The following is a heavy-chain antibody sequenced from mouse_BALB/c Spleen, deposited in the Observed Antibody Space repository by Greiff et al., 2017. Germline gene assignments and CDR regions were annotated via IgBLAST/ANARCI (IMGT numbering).Heavy chain of an antibody. CDR2: IDPANGNT. CDR1: GFNIKDTY. Sequence: VQLKQSGAELVKPGASVKLSCTASGFNIKDTYMHWVKQRPEQGLEWIGRIDPANGNTKYDPNFQGKATITADTSSNTAYLQLSSLTSEDTAVYYCAAYDYFRAWFAYWGQGTLVTVSA. J-gene: IGHJ3*01. V-gene: IGHV14-3*02. CDR3: AAYDYFRAWFAY. D-gene: IGHD2-4*01.